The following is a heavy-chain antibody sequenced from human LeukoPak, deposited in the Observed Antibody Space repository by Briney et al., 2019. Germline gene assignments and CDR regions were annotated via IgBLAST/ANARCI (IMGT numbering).Heavy chain of an antibody. CDR1: GFTFSTYW. V-gene: IGHV3-74*01. J-gene: IGHJ4*02. D-gene: IGHD1-20*01. CDR2: ISGDGTTT. Sequence: GGSLRLSCAASGFTFSTYWMHWVRQVPGKGLVCVSRISGDGTTTSYADSVKGRFTISRDNAKSTLYLQMNSLRAEDAAVYYCARVLYNWNDCLDYWGQGTLVTVSS. CDR3: ARVLYNWNDCLDY.